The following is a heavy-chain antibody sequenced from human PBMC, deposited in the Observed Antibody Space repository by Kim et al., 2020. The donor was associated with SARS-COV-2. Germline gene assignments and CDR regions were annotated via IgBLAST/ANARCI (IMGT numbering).Heavy chain of an antibody. CDR1: GGSISSGGYY. CDR2: IYYSGST. D-gene: IGHD1-26*01. V-gene: IGHV4-31*03. CDR3: ARALYSRSAFDI. Sequence: SETLSLTCTVSGGSISSGGYYWSWIRQHPGKGLEWIGYIYYSGSTYYNPFLKSRVTISVDTSKNQFSLKLSSVTAADTAVYYCARALYSRSAFDIWGQGTMVPVSS. J-gene: IGHJ3*02.